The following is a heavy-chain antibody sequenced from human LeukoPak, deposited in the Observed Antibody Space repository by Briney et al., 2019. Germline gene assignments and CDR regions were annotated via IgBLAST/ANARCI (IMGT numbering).Heavy chain of an antibody. CDR3: AKDNRNGFEQNWFDP. Sequence: GGSLRLSCAASGFTFATYAMSWVRQAPGKGLEWVAVISYDGSNKYYADSVKGRFTISRDNSKNTLYLQMNSLRAEDTAVYYCAKDNRNGFEQNWFDPWGQGTLVTVSS. CDR2: ISYDGSNK. J-gene: IGHJ5*02. D-gene: IGHD1-14*01. V-gene: IGHV3-30*18. CDR1: GFTFATYA.